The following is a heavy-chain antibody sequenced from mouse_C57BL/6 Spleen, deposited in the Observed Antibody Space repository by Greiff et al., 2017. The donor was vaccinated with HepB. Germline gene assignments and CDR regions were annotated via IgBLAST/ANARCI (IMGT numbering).Heavy chain of an antibody. CDR1: GFTFTSYG. J-gene: IGHJ4*01. CDR3: ARVDGYPYAMDD. V-gene: IGHV1-81*01. CDR2: IYPRSGDT. Sequence: QVQLKESGAELARPGASVKLSCKASGFTFTSYGISWVKQRPGQGLEWIGEIYPRSGDTYYNEKFKGKATLTADKSSSTAYMELRSLTSEDSAVYICARVDGYPYAMDDWGKGTSVTVAS. D-gene: IGHD2-3*01.